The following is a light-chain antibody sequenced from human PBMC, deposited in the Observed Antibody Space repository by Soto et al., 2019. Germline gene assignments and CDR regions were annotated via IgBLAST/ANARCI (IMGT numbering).Light chain of an antibody. CDR1: QSVSSKY. CDR3: QHYNNWPPT. J-gene: IGKJ3*01. V-gene: IGKV3-20*01. CDR2: GTS. Sequence: EIVLTQSPGTLSLSPGERATLSCRASQSVSSKYLAWYQQKPGQAPRVLIYGTSIRASGVPERFSGGGSGTDFTLTITRLEPEDFAVYYCQHYNNWPPTFGPGTKVDIK.